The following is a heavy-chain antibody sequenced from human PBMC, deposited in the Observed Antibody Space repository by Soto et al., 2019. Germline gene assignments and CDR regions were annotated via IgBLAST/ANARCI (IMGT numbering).Heavy chain of an antibody. D-gene: IGHD1-26*01. Sequence: EVQLVESGGGLVQPGGSLRLSCAASGFTFSNYWIHWVRQAPGKGLVWVSRIDNDGSTTRYADSVRGRFTISRDNAKNTLDLQMDSLRAEDAAVYYCARDRRAATPFDYWGPGTLVTVS. V-gene: IGHV3-74*01. CDR2: IDNDGSTT. J-gene: IGHJ4*02. CDR1: GFTFSNYW. CDR3: ARDRRAATPFDY.